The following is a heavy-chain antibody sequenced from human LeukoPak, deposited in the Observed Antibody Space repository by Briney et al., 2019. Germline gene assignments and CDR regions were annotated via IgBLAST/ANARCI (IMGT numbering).Heavy chain of an antibody. CDR2: IYPGDSDT. CDR1: GYSFTSYW. Sequence: GESLKISCKGSGYSFTSYWIGWVRQMPGKGLEWMGIIYPGDSDTRYSPSFQGQVTISADKSISTAYLQWSSLKASDTAMYYCARRQKYSTPSPGAFDIWGQGTMVTVSS. J-gene: IGHJ3*02. CDR3: ARRQKYSTPSPGAFDI. D-gene: IGHD6-6*01. V-gene: IGHV5-51*01.